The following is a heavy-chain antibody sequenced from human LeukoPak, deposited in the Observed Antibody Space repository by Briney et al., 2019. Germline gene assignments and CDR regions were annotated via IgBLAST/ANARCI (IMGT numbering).Heavy chain of an antibody. CDR1: GFTFGDYV. D-gene: IGHD3-22*01. J-gene: IGHJ4*02. CDR3: SRGGRRDYDSSSFYSYFDF. V-gene: IGHV3-49*03. Sequence: PGGSLRLSCTASGFTFGDYVMSWFRQAPGKGLEWAGFIKSKTYGGTTEYAASVKGRFTISRDDSKSIAFLQMNSLTTEDTAVYYCSRGGRRDYDSSSFYSYFDFWGQGTLVTVSS. CDR2: IKSKTYGGTT.